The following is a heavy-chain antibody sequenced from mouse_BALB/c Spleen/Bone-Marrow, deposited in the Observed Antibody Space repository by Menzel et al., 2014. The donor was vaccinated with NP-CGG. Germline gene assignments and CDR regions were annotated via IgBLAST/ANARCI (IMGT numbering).Heavy chain of an antibody. D-gene: IGHD2-3*01. CDR2: INPESNTI. J-gene: IGHJ3*01. V-gene: IGHV4-1*02. Sequence: EVQLQQSGGGLVQPGGSLKLSCAASGFDFXRYWMSWVRQAPGKGLEWIGEINPESNTINYSPSLKDKFIISRDNAKNTLYLQMNKVRSEDTALYYCARLGYYGGFAYWGQGTPVTVSA. CDR1: GFDFXRYW. CDR3: ARLGYYGGFAY.